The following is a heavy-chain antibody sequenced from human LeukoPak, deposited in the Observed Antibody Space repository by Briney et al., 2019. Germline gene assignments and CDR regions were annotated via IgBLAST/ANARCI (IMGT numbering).Heavy chain of an antibody. J-gene: IGHJ4*02. CDR1: GLSFSSHG. D-gene: IGHD3-10*01. Sequence: GGSLRLSCAASGLSFSSHGMLWARQAPGKGLEWVALIRFDGSNKYYADSVKGRFTISRDNSKNTLYLQMNSLRVEDTAVYYCARLRGSYFDNWGQGTLVTVSS. CDR2: IRFDGSNK. CDR3: ARLRGSYFDN. V-gene: IGHV3-33*01.